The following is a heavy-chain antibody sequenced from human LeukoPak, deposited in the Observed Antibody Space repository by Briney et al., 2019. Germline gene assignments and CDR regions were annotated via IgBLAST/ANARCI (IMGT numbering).Heavy chain of an antibody. J-gene: IGHJ4*02. CDR2: INHSGST. CDR3: ARAGIDYYPRG. V-gene: IGHV4-34*01. CDR1: GGSFSGYY. Sequence: SETLSLTCAVYGGSFSGYYWSWIRQPPGKGLEWIGEINHSGSTNYNPSLKSRVTISVDTSKNQFSLKLSSVTAADTAVYYCARAGIDYYPRGWGQGTLVTVSS. D-gene: IGHD3-22*01.